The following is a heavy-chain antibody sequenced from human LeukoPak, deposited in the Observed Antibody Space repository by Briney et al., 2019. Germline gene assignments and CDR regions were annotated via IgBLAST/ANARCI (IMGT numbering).Heavy chain of an antibody. D-gene: IGHD3-10*01. CDR1: GFTLSNYG. J-gene: IGHJ4*02. CDR3: AKDWGHYYASGQGSYFDY. Sequence: GGSLRLSCAASGFTLSNYGIHWVRQAPGKGLEWVAVIWYDGVNKFYSDSVKGRFTISRDNSKNTLYLQMNSLRAEDTAVYYCAKDWGHYYASGQGSYFDYWGQGTLVTVSS. CDR2: IWYDGVNK. V-gene: IGHV3-33*06.